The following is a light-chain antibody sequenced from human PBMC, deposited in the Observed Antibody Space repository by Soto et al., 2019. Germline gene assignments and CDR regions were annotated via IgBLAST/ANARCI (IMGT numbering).Light chain of an antibody. CDR3: CSYAGNYVV. CDR1: SSDVGGYNY. V-gene: IGLV2-11*01. Sequence: QSALTQPPTASGSPGQSVTISCTGTSSDVGGYNYVSWYQQHPGKAPKLMIYDVTMRPSGVPDRFSGSKSVNTASLTISGLQAEDEADYYCCSYAGNYVVFGGGTKVTVL. CDR2: DVT. J-gene: IGLJ2*01.